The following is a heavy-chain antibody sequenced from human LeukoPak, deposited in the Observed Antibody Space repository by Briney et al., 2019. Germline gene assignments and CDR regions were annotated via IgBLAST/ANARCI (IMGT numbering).Heavy chain of an antibody. CDR2: ISSGGDTK. CDR3: AREMGGNYGSGTFFDL. D-gene: IGHD3-10*01. J-gene: IGHJ4*02. V-gene: IGHV3-11*01. Sequence: GGSLRLSCAASEFVFSDYYMSWVRQAPGKGLEWVSYISSGGDTKYYADSVKGRFTISRDNAKNSLYLQMNNLRAEDTAVYYCAREMGGNYGSGTFFDLWGQGNMVTVSS. CDR1: EFVFSDYY.